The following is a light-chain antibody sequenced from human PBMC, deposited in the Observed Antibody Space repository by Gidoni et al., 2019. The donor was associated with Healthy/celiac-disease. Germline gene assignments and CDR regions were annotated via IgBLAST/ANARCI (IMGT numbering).Light chain of an antibody. Sequence: QSVLPQPPSVSGAPGQRVTISCTGRSSNIGAGYDVHWYQQLPGTAPKLLIYGNSNRPSGVSDRFSGSKSGTSASLAITGLQAEDEADYYCQSYDSSLSDSYVFGTGTKVTVL. CDR3: QSYDSSLSDSYV. V-gene: IGLV1-40*01. J-gene: IGLJ1*01. CDR2: GNS. CDR1: SSNIGAGYD.